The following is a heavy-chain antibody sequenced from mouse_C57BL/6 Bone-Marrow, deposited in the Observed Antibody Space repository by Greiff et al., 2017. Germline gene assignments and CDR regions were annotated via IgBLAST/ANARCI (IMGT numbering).Heavy chain of an antibody. CDR2: ISDGGSYT. Sequence: EVLLVESGGGLVKPGGSLKLSCAASGFTFSSYAMPWVRQTPEQRLAWVATISDGGSYTYYPDNVKGRFTISRDNTKNHLYLQISHLKSEDTAVYYCARSLTSLMGDYWGQGTSVTVSS. CDR3: ARSLTSLMGDY. J-gene: IGHJ4*01. V-gene: IGHV5-4*01. D-gene: IGHD4-1*01. CDR1: GFTFSSYA.